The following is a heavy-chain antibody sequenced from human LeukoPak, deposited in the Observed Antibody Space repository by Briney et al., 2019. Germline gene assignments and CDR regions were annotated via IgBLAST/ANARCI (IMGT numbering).Heavy chain of an antibody. CDR2: IYYYSGST. Sequence: SETLSLTCTVSGGSISSSTYFWGWIRQPPGKGLEWIGSIYYYSGSTYYNPSLKSRVTISVDTSKNQFSLRLSSVTAADTAVYYCARGRGEGRGISMVRGVRAPSYNWFDPWGHGTLVTVST. D-gene: IGHD3-10*01. V-gene: IGHV4-39*07. J-gene: IGHJ5*02. CDR3: ARGRGEGRGISMVRGVRAPSYNWFDP. CDR1: GGSISSSTYF.